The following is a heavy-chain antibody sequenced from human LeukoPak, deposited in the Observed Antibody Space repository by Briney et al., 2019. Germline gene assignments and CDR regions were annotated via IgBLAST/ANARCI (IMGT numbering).Heavy chain of an antibody. CDR1: VCTFSNYP. CDR2: IIPIYGTA. J-gene: IGHJ5*02. D-gene: IGHD5-24*01. V-gene: IGHV1-69*13. Sequence: ASVTVSCKISVCTFSNYPIVWVRQAPGRGLEWLGGIIPIYGTANYVEKVQARFSLTAHESTATAYMELTSLTSDDTAMYFCATHTGGYNYWWFDIWGQGTLVTVSS. CDR3: ATHTGGYNYWWFDI.